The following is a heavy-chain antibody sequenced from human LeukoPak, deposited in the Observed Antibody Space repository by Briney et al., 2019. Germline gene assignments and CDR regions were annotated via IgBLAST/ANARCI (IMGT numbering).Heavy chain of an antibody. J-gene: IGHJ3*02. D-gene: IGHD3-22*01. V-gene: IGHV3-74*01. CDR2: INSDGSST. CDR1: GLTFSSYW. Sequence: PGGSLRLSCAASGLTFSSYWMHWVRQAPGKGLVWVSRINSDGSSTSYADSVKGRFTISRDNAKNTLYLQMNSLRAEDTAVYYCARGPHYYDKSVAFDIWGQGTMVTVSS. CDR3: ARGPHYYDKSVAFDI.